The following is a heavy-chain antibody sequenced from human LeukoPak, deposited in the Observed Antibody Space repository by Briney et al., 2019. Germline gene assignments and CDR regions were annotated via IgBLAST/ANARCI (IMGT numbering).Heavy chain of an antibody. CDR3: ACLTTADAFDI. CDR2: IYYSGST. V-gene: IGHV4-39*07. D-gene: IGHD3-22*01. CDR1: GGSISSTNYY. Sequence: SETLSLTCTVSGGSISSTNYYWGWIRQPPGKGLEWIGSIYYSGSTNYNPSLKSRVTISVDTSKDQFSLKLSSVTAADTAVYYCACLTTADAFDIWGQGTMVTVSS. J-gene: IGHJ3*02.